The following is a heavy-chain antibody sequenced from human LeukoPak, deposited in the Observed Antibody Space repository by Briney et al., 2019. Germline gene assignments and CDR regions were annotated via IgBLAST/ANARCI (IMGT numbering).Heavy chain of an antibody. Sequence: ASVKVSCKASGYTFTSYGISWVRQAPGQGVEWMGWISAYNGNTNYAQKLQGRVTMTTDTSTSTAYMELRSLRSDDTAVYYCARDRLTVAGTTSFDYWGQGTLVTVSS. CDR3: ARDRLTVAGTTSFDY. CDR2: ISAYNGNT. CDR1: GYTFTSYG. J-gene: IGHJ4*02. D-gene: IGHD1-7*01. V-gene: IGHV1-18*01.